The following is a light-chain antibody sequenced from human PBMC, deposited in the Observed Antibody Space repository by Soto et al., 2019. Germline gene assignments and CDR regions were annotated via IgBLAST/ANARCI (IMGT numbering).Light chain of an antibody. J-gene: IGLJ1*01. CDR2: DDI. CDR1: TSNVANNF. Sequence: QSVLTQPPSVSAAPGQKVTISCSGTTSNVANNFVSWYQQFPGKAPKLLIYDDIRRPSGIPDRFSASKSGTSATLGITGLQTGDEADYYCGSWDSSLTANVFGTGTKLTV. CDR3: GSWDSSLTANV. V-gene: IGLV1-51*01.